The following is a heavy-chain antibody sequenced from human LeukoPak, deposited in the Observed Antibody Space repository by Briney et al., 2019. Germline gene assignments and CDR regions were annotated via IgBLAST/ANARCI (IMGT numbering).Heavy chain of an antibody. CDR3: ASGEYSSGWYGSFDI. J-gene: IGHJ3*02. Sequence: PSETLSLTCTVSGASISSSDYYWGWIRQPPGKGLEWIGSLYSGGLTYYNPSLKSRVTISVDTSKNQFSLKVTSVTAADTAVYSCASGEYSSGWYGSFDIWGQWTVVTVSS. V-gene: IGHV4-39*01. D-gene: IGHD6-19*01. CDR2: LYSGGLT. CDR1: GASISSSDYY.